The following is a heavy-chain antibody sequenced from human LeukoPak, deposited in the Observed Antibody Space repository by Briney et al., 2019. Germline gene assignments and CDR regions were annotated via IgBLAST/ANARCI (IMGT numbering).Heavy chain of an antibody. CDR3: ARGPRNSRKRWFDP. D-gene: IGHD4-23*01. CDR2: ISSSSSYL. Sequence: GGSLRLSCAASGFTFSSYSMNWVRQAPGKGLEWVSSISSSSSYLYYADSVKGRFTISRDNAKNSLYLQMNSLRAEDTAVYYCARGPRNSRKRWFDPWGQGTLVTVSS. CDR1: GFTFSSYS. V-gene: IGHV3-21*01. J-gene: IGHJ5*02.